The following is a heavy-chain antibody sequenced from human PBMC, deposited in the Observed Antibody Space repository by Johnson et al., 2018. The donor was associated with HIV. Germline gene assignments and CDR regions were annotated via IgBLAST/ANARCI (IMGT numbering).Heavy chain of an antibody. D-gene: IGHD3-3*01. CDR2: ISFDVTKK. CDR3: ARDFRFLEWIGVYLH. Sequence: QVQLVESGGGVVQPGRSLRLSSAASVFTFTSSAMHWVRQAPGKGLEWVAVISFDVTKKNYADAVKGRFTISRDNSRKPVYMQMNSLRGEDTAVYYCARDFRFLEWIGVYLHWGQGTMVSVSS. V-gene: IGHV3-30*04. J-gene: IGHJ3*01. CDR1: VFTFTSSA.